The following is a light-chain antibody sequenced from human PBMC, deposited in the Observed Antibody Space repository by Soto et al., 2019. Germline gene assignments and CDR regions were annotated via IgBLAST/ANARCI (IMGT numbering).Light chain of an antibody. CDR2: DVS. V-gene: IGLV2-14*03. J-gene: IGLJ2*01. CDR1: SSDVGGHNY. Sequence: QSALTQPAAVSGSPGQSITISCTGTSSDVGGHNYVSWYQQYPGKAPKLMIYDVSNRPSGVSNRFSGSKSGNTASLTISGLQAEDEADYYCSSYTNSDTLVFGGGTKVTVL. CDR3: SSYTNSDTLV.